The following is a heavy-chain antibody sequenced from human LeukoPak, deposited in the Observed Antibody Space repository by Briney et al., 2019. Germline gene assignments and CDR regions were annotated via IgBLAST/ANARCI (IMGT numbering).Heavy chain of an antibody. D-gene: IGHD3-9*01. J-gene: IGHJ6*03. CDR3: ARHPRYFDALTRRDYYYYMDV. CDR1: GYSFTSYW. CDR2: IYPGDSDT. V-gene: IGHV5-51*01. Sequence: GESLKISCKGSGYSFTSYWIGWVRQMPGKGLEWMGIIYPGDSDTRYSPSFQGQVTTSADKSISTAYLQWSSLKASDTAMYYCARHPRYFDALTRRDYYYYMDVWGKGTTVTVS.